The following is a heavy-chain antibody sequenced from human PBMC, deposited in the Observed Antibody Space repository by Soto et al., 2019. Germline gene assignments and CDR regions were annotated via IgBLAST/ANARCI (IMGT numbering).Heavy chain of an antibody. J-gene: IGHJ6*02. CDR2: IVVGSGDT. CDR1: GFSFGDSA. V-gene: IGHV1-58*01. D-gene: IGHD2-15*01. CDR3: AADRXIFCSGGHCYSSYSMDV. Sequence: GASVKVSCKTSGFSFGDSAVHWVRQARGQRLEWIGWIVVGSGDTNYAQKFQERVTISRDMSTTTAYMELRSLTSEDTAVYFCAADRXIFCSGGHCYSSYSMDVWGQGTPVTVSS.